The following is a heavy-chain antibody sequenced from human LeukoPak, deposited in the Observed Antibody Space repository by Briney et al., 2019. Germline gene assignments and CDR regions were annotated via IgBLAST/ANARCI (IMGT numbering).Heavy chain of an antibody. J-gene: IGHJ5*02. CDR1: GFTFGSYS. V-gene: IGHV3-21*01. CDR3: AGDRYCSGGSCSSYP. Sequence: GGSLRLSCAASGFTFGSYSMNWVRQAPGEGLEWVSSISSSSSYIYYADSVKGRFTISRDNAKNSLYLQMNSLRAEDTAVYYCAGDRYCSGGSCSSYPWGQGTLVTVSS. D-gene: IGHD2-15*01. CDR2: ISSSSSYI.